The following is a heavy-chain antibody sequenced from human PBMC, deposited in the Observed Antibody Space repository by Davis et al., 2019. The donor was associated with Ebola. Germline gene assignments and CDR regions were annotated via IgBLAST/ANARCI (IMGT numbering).Heavy chain of an antibody. Sequence: GESLKISCAASGFTFSSYWMHWVRQAPGKGLVWVSRINSDGSSTSYADSVKGRFTISRDNAKNTLYLQMNSLRAEDTAVYYCASLEYCSSTSCRQGYYYGMDVWGQGTTVTVSS. J-gene: IGHJ6*02. CDR2: INSDGSST. D-gene: IGHD2-2*01. CDR3: ASLEYCSSTSCRQGYYYGMDV. V-gene: IGHV3-74*01. CDR1: GFTFSSYW.